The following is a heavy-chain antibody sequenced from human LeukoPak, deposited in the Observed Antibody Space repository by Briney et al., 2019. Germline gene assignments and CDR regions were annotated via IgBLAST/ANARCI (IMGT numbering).Heavy chain of an antibody. J-gene: IGHJ4*02. V-gene: IGHV3-23*01. CDR3: ARRGESTSYGDYRFDY. CDR2: ISGSSGLT. Sequence: PGGSLRLSCAASVFTFSNYAMSWVRQAPWRGLEWVSAISGSSGLTYYADSVKGRFTISRDNSKNTLFLQMNSLRAEDTAVYYCARRGESTSYGDYRFDYWGQGTLVTVSS. CDR1: VFTFSNYA. D-gene: IGHD4-17*01.